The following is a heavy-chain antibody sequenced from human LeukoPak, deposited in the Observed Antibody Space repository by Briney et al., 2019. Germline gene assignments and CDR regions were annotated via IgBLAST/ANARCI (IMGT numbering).Heavy chain of an antibody. CDR1: GGSFSGYY. Sequence: PSETLSLTCAVYGGSFSGYYWSWIRQPPGKGLEWIGEINHSGSTNYNPSLQSRVTISVDTSKSQFSLKLSSVTAADTAVYYCARVRGLGIPVAPWGQGTLVTVSS. CDR3: ARVRGLGIPVAP. CDR2: INHSGST. V-gene: IGHV4-34*01. D-gene: IGHD6-19*01. J-gene: IGHJ4*02.